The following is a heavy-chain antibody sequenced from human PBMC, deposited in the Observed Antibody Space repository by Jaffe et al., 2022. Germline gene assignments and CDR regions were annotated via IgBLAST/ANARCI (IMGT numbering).Heavy chain of an antibody. CDR1: GFTFSSYS. D-gene: IGHD3-3*01. Sequence: EVQLVESGGGLVQPGGSLRLSCAASGFTFSSYSMNWVRQAPGKGLEWVSYISSSSSTIYYADSVKGRFTISRDNAKNSLYLQMNSLRAEDTAVYYCARDGNWDFWSGFRYYYYMDVWGKGTTVTVSS. V-gene: IGHV3-48*01. CDR3: ARDGNWDFWSGFRYYYYMDV. CDR2: ISSSSSTI. J-gene: IGHJ6*03.